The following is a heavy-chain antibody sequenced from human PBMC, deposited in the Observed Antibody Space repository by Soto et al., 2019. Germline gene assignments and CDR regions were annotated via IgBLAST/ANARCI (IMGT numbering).Heavy chain of an antibody. J-gene: IGHJ6*02. Sequence: QVQLQESGPGLVKPSETLSLTCTVSGGSISSYYWSWIRQPPGKGLEWNGYIYYSGSTNYNPSLTSRATISVDTSKNQFSLKLSSVTAADTAVYYGARDGSGWYYGMDVWGQGTTVTVSS. CDR1: GGSISSYY. CDR3: ARDGSGWYYGMDV. V-gene: IGHV4-59*01. D-gene: IGHD6-19*01. CDR2: IYYSGST.